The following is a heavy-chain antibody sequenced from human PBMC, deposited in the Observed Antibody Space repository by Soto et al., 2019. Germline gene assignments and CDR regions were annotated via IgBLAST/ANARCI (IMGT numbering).Heavy chain of an antibody. J-gene: IGHJ4*02. CDR2: ILYSGST. CDR3: ARDSWYTSSLDS. D-gene: IGHD6-13*01. CDR1: CGSISTRQYY. V-gene: IGHV4-39*02. Sequence: QLQLQESGPGLVKPSETLSLTCRVSCGSISTRQYYWAWIRQPPGKGLEWIGNILYSGSTYYNPSLKSRVTMSVDTSKNQFSLKLNSVTAADTAIYYCARDSWYTSSLDSWGQGTLVTVSS.